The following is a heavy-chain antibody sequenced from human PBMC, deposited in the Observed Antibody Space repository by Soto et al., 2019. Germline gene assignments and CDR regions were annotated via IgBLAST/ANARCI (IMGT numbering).Heavy chain of an antibody. V-gene: IGHV3-23*01. CDR2: FRTGGDGGTT. CDR3: AKKVNSGPGSQYFDY. Sequence: EVHLLESGGGLVQPGGSLRLSCAASGFTFSSYSMNWVRQAPGKGLEWVSGFRTGGDGGTTYYADSVRGRFTISRDNSKNTLFLQMNSLRAEDTAIYYCAKKVNSGPGSQYFDYWGQGTLVTVSS. D-gene: IGHD3-10*01. CDR1: GFTFSSYS. J-gene: IGHJ4*02.